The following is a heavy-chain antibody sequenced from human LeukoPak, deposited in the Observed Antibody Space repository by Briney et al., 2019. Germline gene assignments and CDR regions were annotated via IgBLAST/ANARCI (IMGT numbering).Heavy chain of an antibody. J-gene: IGHJ4*02. CDR2: ISGDGDS. V-gene: IGHV3-23*01. CDR3: AKVLRGIAVAGTTFDY. D-gene: IGHD6-19*01. CDR1: GFTFSSYA. Sequence: GGSLRLSCAASGFTFSSYAMTWVRQAPGKGLEWVSAISGDGDSKYADSVKGRFTISRDNSKNTLYLQMNSLRAEDTAVYYWAKVLRGIAVAGTTFDYWGQGTLVTVSS.